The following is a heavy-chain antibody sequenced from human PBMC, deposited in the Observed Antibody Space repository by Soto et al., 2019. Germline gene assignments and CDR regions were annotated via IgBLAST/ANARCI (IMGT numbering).Heavy chain of an antibody. J-gene: IGHJ5*02. Sequence: EVQLVESGGGVVPPGGSLRLSCAASGFTFSGYWMHWVRQAPGKGLMWVSRINGDGRTTNYADSVKGRFTISRENAKNKLYLQMNSLRAEYTAVYYCARAAYGEYWFDPWGQGTLVTVSS. D-gene: IGHD4-17*01. CDR1: GFTFSGYW. CDR3: ARAAYGEYWFDP. V-gene: IGHV3-74*01. CDR2: INGDGRTT.